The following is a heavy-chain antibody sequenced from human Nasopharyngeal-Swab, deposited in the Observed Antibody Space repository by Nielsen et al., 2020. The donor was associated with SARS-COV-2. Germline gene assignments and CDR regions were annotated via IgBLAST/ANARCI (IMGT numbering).Heavy chain of an antibody. Sequence: ASVKVSCKAPGYTFTGNDITWVRQAPGQGLEWMGRINPYSGDTKYAQNFQGRVTVTRDTSINTVYVELSSLTSDDTAVYYCVRDDGDVPGITGSGPPGGFWGQGTLVTVSS. CDR2: INPYSGDT. CDR3: VRDDGDVPGITGSGPPGGF. V-gene: IGHV1-2*02. CDR1: GYTFTGND. J-gene: IGHJ4*02. D-gene: IGHD6-13*01.